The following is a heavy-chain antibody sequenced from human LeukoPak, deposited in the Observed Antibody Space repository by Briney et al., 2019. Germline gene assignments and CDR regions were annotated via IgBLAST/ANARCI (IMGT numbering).Heavy chain of an antibody. V-gene: IGHV3-7*01. D-gene: IGHD3-22*01. CDR3: ARDSVHGYYDSSGYSTLFDY. J-gene: IGHJ4*02. CDR2: IKQDGSEK. Sequence: GGSLRLSCAASGFTFSSNVMIWVRQAPGKGLEWVANIKQDGSEKYYVDSVKGRFTISRDNAKTSLYLQMNSLRAEDTAVYYCARDSVHGYYDSSGYSTLFDYWGQGTLVTVSS. CDR1: GFTFSSNV.